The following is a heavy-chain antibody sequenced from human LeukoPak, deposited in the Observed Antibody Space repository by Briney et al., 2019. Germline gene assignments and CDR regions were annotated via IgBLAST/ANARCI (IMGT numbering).Heavy chain of an antibody. CDR3: VKGPRPDITVAHTVEN. CDR2: ISSRGDST. J-gene: IGHJ4*02. Sequence: GGSPRLSCAASGFIFSNYAMGWVRQVPGRGLEWVSTISSRGDSTYVADSVKGRFTISRDNSKNSLYLRMNTVRAEDTAVYYCVKGPRPDITVAHTVENWGQGTLVTVSS. V-gene: IGHV3-23*01. CDR1: GFIFSNYA. D-gene: IGHD6-19*01.